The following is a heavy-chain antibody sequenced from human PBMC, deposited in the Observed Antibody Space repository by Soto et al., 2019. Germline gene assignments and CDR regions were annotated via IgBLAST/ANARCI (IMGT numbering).Heavy chain of an antibody. CDR2: INAGNGNT. J-gene: IGHJ4*02. CDR3: ARRGVAVAGNDY. V-gene: IGHV1-3*01. Sequence: GAPVKVSCKASGYTFTSYAMHWVRQAPGQRLEWMGWINAGNGNTKYSQKFQGRVTITRDTSASTAYMELSSLRSEDTAVYYCARRGVAVAGNDYWGQGTLVTVSS. CDR1: GYTFTSYA. D-gene: IGHD6-19*01.